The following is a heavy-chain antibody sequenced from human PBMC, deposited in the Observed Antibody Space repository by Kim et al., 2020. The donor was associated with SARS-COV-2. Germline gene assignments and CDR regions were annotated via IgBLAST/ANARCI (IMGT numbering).Heavy chain of an antibody. CDR3: ASKGALDAFDI. V-gene: IGHV3-30-3*01. CDR1: GFTFSSYA. CDR2: ISYDGSNK. Sequence: GGSLRLSCAASGFTFSSYAMHWVRQAPGKGLEWVAVISYDGSNKYYADSVKGRFTISRDNSKNTLYLQMNSLRAEDTAVYYCASKGALDAFDIWGQGTMVTVSA. J-gene: IGHJ3*02.